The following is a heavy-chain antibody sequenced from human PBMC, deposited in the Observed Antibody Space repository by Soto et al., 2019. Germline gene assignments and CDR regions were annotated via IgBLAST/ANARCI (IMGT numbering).Heavy chain of an antibody. V-gene: IGHV4-59*01. Sequence: SETLSLTCTVAGGSISSYYWSWIRKPPGKGLEWIGYIYYSGSTNYNPSLKSRVTISVDTSKNQFSLKLSSVTAADTAVYYCARAEGGYSGYDYFDYWGQGTLVTVSS. CDR2: IYYSGST. D-gene: IGHD5-12*01. CDR3: ARAEGGYSGYDYFDY. CDR1: GGSISSYY. J-gene: IGHJ4*02.